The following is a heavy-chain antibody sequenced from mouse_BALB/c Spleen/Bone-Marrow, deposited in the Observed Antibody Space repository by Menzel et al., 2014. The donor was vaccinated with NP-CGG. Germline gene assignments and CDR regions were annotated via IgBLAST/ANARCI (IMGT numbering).Heavy chain of an antibody. J-gene: IGHJ2*01. CDR2: IHPNSGNT. V-gene: IGHV1S130*01. CDR1: GYTFTSSW. Sequence: GSVLVRPGASVKLSCKASGYTFTSSWMHWAKQRPGQGLEWIGEIHPNSGNTNYNEKFKGKATLTVDTSSSTAYVDLSSLTSEDSAVYYCARSGFDYWGQGTTLTVSS. D-gene: IGHD4-1*01. CDR3: ARSGFDY.